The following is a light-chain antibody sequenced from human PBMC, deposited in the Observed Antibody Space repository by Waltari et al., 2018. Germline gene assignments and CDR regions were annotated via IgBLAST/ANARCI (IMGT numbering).Light chain of an antibody. CDR3: QSADDSGNNVL. J-gene: IGLJ2*01. V-gene: IGLV3-25*03. Sequence: SPGLTQPPSVSVSPGQTAMITCSGSELTDQYIYWFQQKSGQAPVVVIRRNTGRPSGIPERFSASDSGTTGTLVISGVEAEDEADYYCQSADDSGNNVLFGGGTKLTVL. CDR2: RNT. CDR1: ELTDQY.